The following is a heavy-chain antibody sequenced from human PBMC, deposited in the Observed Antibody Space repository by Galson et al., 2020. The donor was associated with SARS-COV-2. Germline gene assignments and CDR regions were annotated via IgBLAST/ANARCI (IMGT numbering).Heavy chain of an antibody. CDR1: GGSISSGSYY. J-gene: IGHJ5*02. Sequence: SETLSLTCTVSGGSISSGSYYWSWIRQPAGKGLEWIGRIYTSWITNYNPSLKSRVTISVDTSKNQFSLKLSSVTAADTAVYYCARGGYAPFDPWGQGTLVTVSS. V-gene: IGHV4-61*02. CDR2: IYTSWIT. D-gene: IGHD3-16*01. CDR3: ARGGYAPFDP.